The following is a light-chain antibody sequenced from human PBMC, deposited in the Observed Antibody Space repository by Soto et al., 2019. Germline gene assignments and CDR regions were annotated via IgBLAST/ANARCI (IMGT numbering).Light chain of an antibody. Sequence: IQMTQSPSSLSASIGDTVTITCWASQTIDRYLNWFQQKSGQAPKLLMNAASTLRSGVPSRFSASGSGTDFTLTISSLQPEDYATYYCQQSYNAPFNFGPGTKVDI. CDR1: QTIDRY. V-gene: IGKV1-39*01. CDR2: AAS. J-gene: IGKJ3*01. CDR3: QQSYNAPFN.